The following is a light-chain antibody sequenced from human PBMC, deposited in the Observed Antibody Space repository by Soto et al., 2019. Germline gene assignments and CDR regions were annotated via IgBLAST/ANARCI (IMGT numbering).Light chain of an antibody. V-gene: IGKV1-27*01. J-gene: IGKJ2*01. Sequence: DIQMTQSPSSLSASVGDRVTITCRASQGISYYLAWYQQKRGKVPKLLFYAASTLQSGVPSRFSGSGSGIYFTLTISSLQPEDVATYYCQKYNSAPYTFGQGTKLEIK. CDR2: AAS. CDR3: QKYNSAPYT. CDR1: QGISYY.